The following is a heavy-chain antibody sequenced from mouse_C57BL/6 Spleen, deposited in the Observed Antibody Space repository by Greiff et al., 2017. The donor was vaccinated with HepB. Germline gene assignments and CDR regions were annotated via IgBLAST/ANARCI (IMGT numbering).Heavy chain of an antibody. Sequence: EVQLQQSGAELVRPGASVKLSCTASGFNIKDYYMHWVKQRPEQGLEWIGRIDPEDGDNEYAPKFQGKATMTADTSSNTSYLQLSSLTSEDTAVYYCTTITTVVAPDYWGQGTTLTVSS. J-gene: IGHJ2*01. CDR1: GFNIKDYY. V-gene: IGHV14-1*01. CDR2: IDPEDGDN. D-gene: IGHD1-1*01. CDR3: TTITTVVAPDY.